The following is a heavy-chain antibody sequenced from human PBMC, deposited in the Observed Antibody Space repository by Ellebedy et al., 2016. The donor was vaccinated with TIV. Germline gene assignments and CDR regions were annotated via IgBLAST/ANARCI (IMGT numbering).Heavy chain of an antibody. D-gene: IGHD3-16*01. CDR2: ISGSGDST. CDR1: GFTFSNYA. J-gene: IGHJ3*01. Sequence: GESLKISCAASGFTFSNYAMSWVRQAPGKGLEWVSGISGSGDSTTYADSVKGRFTISRDNSKNTLYLQMNSLRAEDTAVYYCARTTTMTTFGAFDFWGQGTMVTVSS. CDR3: ARTTTMTTFGAFDF. V-gene: IGHV3-23*01.